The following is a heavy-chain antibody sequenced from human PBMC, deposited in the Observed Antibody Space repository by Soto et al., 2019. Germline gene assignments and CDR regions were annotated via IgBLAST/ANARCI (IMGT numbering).Heavy chain of an antibody. Sequence: SETLSLTCSVSGGSISSGGYSWSWIRQPPGKGLEWIGYIYHSGSTYYNPSLKSRVTISVDRSKNQFSLKLSSVTAADTAVYYCARISKKFFYFAYWGQGTLVTVSS. CDR1: GGSISSGGYS. D-gene: IGHD3-3*01. CDR3: ARISKKFFYFAY. J-gene: IGHJ4*02. V-gene: IGHV4-30-2*01. CDR2: IYHSGST.